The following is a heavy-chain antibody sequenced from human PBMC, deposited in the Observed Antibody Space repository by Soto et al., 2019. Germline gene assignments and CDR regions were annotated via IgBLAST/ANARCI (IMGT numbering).Heavy chain of an antibody. CDR2: LDQSGGT. D-gene: IGHD6-19*01. J-gene: IGHJ6*02. CDR3: AREDSYGWSGESLDV. Sequence: QVQLQQWGAGLLKASETLSLTCAVVGDSLRGQSWNWIRQSPGKGLEWIGELDQSGGTNYNPFLKSRDIISDDTSKNQFSLTLTSVTAADTAVYYCAREDSYGWSGESLDVWGQGTTVTVSS. CDR1: GDSLRGQS. V-gene: IGHV4-34*01.